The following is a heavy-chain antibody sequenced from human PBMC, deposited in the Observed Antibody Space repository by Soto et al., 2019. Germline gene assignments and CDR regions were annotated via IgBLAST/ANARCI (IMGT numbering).Heavy chain of an antibody. CDR2: IIPIFGTA. J-gene: IGHJ5*02. V-gene: IGHV1-69*13. Sequence: ASVKVSCKASGGTFSSYAISWVRQAPGQGLEWMGGIIPIFGTANYAQKFQGRVTITADESTSTAYMELSSLRSEDTAVYYCARGTVGATTLEFFEVHNWFDPWG. CDR3: ARGTVGATTLEFFEVHNWFDP. CDR1: GGTFSSYA. D-gene: IGHD1-26*01.